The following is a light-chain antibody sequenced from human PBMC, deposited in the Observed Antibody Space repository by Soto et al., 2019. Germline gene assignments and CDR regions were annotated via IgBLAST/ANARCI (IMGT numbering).Light chain of an antibody. V-gene: IGKV1D-13*01. CDR2: DAS. J-gene: IGKJ1*01. CDR3: QQYNDYSAWT. CDR1: QDMNTY. Sequence: IQLTQSPSFLSASVGDRVTITCWASQDMNTYIAWYQQKPGKAPKLLIYDASSLESGVPSRFSGSGSGTEFTLTISSLRPDDFATYYCQQYNDYSAWTFGQGTKVDIK.